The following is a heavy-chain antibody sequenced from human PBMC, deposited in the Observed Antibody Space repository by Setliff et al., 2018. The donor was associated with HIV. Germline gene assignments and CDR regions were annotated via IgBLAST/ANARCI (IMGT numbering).Heavy chain of an antibody. CDR2: INTNTGNP. J-gene: IGHJ6*02. CDR1: GYTFTSYA. D-gene: IGHD2-15*01. Sequence: ASVKVSCKASGYTFTSYAMNWVRQAPGQGLEWMGWINTNTGNPTYAQGFTGRFVFSLDTSVSTAYLQCSSLKASDTAMYYCARLGGICSGGSCTALAYTMDVWGQGTTVTVS. V-gene: IGHV7-4-1*02. CDR3: ARLGGICSGGSCTALAYTMDV.